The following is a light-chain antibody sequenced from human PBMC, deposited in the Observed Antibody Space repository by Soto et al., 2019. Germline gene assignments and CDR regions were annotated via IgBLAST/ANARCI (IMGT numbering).Light chain of an antibody. CDR1: QSISSW. Sequence: EIKMTQSPSTLSASVGDRVTITCRASQSISSWLAWYQQKPGKAPKVLIYDASSLESGVPSRFSGSGSGTEFSLTISSLQPDDFATYYCQQYNSYSFGQGTNVDIK. CDR3: QQYNSYS. J-gene: IGKJ1*01. CDR2: DAS. V-gene: IGKV1-5*01.